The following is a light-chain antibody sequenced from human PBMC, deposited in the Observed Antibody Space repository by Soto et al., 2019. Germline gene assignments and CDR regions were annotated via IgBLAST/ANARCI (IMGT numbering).Light chain of an antibody. CDR2: EVN. V-gene: IGLV2-8*01. J-gene: IGLJ1*01. CDR1: SSDIGAYDY. CDR3: SSYAGSNNLGV. Sequence: QSALAQPASLSGSPGQSITISCTGTSSDIGAYDYVSWFQQHPGKAPKLMISEVNKRPSGVPDRFSGSKSGNTASLTVSGLQAEDEADYYCSSYAGSNNLGVFGTGTKVTVL.